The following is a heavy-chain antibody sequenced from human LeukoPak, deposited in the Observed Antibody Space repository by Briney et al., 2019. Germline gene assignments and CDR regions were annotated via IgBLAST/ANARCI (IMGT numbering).Heavy chain of an antibody. Sequence: GGSLRLSCAASGFTFSSYWMHWVRQAPGKGLVWVSRINSDGSSTSYADSVKGRFTISRDNAKNTLYLQMNSLRAEDTAMYYCARLTSGSYPYYYYGMDVWGQGTTVTVSS. CDR2: INSDGSST. CDR1: GFTFSSYW. J-gene: IGHJ6*02. V-gene: IGHV3-74*01. CDR3: ARLTSGSYPYYYYGMDV. D-gene: IGHD1-26*01.